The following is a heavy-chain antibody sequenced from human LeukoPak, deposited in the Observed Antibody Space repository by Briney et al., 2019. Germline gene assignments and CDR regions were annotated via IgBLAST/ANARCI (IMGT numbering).Heavy chain of an antibody. V-gene: IGHV4-38-2*02. CDR1: GYSISSGYY. CDR2: IYHSGST. J-gene: IGHJ4*02. D-gene: IGHD3-22*01. CDR3: ARLYYDSSGPGY. Sequence: SETLSLTCTVSGYSISSGYYWGWIRQPPGKGLEWIGSIYHSGSTYYNPSLKSRITISIDTSKNQFSLKLSSVTAADTAVYYCARLYYDSSGPGYWGQGTLVTVSS.